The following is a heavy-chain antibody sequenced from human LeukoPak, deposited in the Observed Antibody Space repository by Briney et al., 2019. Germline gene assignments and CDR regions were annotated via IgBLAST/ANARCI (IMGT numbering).Heavy chain of an antibody. J-gene: IGHJ4*02. D-gene: IGHD3-16*01. CDR2: ISSSGSYI. CDR1: GFIFSSYE. Sequence: GGSLRLSCAASGFIFSSYEMKWDRQAPGKGLEWVSYISSSGSYIYYADSVKGRFTISRDNAKNSLYLQMNSLRAEDTAVYYCARTRLGTDIDYWGQGTLVTVSS. V-gene: IGHV3-21*05. CDR3: ARTRLGTDIDY.